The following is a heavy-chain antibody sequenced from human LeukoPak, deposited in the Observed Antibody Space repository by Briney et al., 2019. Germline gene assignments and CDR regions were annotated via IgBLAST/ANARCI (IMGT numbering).Heavy chain of an antibody. Sequence: ASVKVSCKASGYTFTGYYMHWVRLAPGQGLEWMGWINPNSGGTNYAQKFQGRVTMTRDTSISTAYMELSRLRSDDTAVYYCARASYYYGSGSYFTSWGQGTLVTVSS. D-gene: IGHD3-10*01. CDR3: ARASYYYGSGSYFTS. CDR1: GYTFTGYY. V-gene: IGHV1-2*02. J-gene: IGHJ4*02. CDR2: INPNSGGT.